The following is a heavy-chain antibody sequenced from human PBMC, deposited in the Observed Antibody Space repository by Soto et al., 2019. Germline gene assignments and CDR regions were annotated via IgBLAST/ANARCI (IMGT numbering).Heavy chain of an antibody. Sequence: SETLSLTCTVSGGSIISGYWSWIRQPPGKGLEWIGYISYSGNTNYNPSLKSRVTMSVDTPKNQFSLRLSSVTTADTAVYYCAGLRGYAGSPIDYWGQGTLVTVSS. D-gene: IGHD2-15*01. V-gene: IGHV4-59*13. CDR2: ISYSGNT. CDR3: AGLRGYAGSPIDY. CDR1: GGSIISGY. J-gene: IGHJ4*02.